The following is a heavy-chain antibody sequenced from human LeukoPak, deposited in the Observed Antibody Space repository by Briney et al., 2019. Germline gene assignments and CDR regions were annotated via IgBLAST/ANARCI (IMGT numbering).Heavy chain of an antibody. CDR2: IYYSGRT. CDR3: ARRRYYDSSGYLD. D-gene: IGHD3-22*01. J-gene: IGHJ1*01. Sequence: PSETLSLTCTVSGDSIRSSNYYWDWIRQPPGKGLEGIGTIYYSGRTYYNPSLKSRVTISIDTSNNQFSLKLTSVTAADTAVYYCARRRYYDSSGYLDWGQGTLLTVSS. V-gene: IGHV4-39*01. CDR1: GDSIRSSNYY.